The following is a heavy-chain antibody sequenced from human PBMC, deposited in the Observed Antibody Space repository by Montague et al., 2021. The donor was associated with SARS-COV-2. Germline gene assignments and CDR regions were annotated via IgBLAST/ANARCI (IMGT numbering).Heavy chain of an antibody. J-gene: IGHJ5*02. CDR1: GFTFSSYS. D-gene: IGHD3-9*01. V-gene: IGHV3-21*01. Sequence: SLRLSCAASGFTFSSYSMNWVRQAPGKGLEWVSSISSSSSYIYYANSVKGRFTISRGNAKNSLYLQMNSLGAEDTAVYYCARDYHYDILTGYYSSWGQGTLVTVSS. CDR2: ISSSSSYI. CDR3: ARDYHYDILTGYYSS.